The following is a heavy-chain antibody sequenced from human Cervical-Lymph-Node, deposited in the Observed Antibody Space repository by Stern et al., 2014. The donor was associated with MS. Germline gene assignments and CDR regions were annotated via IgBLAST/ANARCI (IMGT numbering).Heavy chain of an antibody. Sequence: QVQLVQSGPEVKKPGASVTVSCKASGYRFNSYGINWVRKAPGQGLEWMGRNSTYTGNREYAQKIQGRVTMTTDTSTGTAYMELRSLRSDDTAVYYGARTNPLRFGNFHGIDVWGQGTTVIVSS. V-gene: IGHV1-18*01. J-gene: IGHJ6*02. D-gene: IGHD3-3*01. CDR3: ARTNPLRFGNFHGIDV. CDR1: GYRFNSYG. CDR2: NSTYTGNR.